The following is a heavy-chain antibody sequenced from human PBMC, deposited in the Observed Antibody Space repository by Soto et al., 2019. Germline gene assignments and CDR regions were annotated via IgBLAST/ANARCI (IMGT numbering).Heavy chain of an antibody. J-gene: IGHJ4*02. CDR1: GFTFSHYG. V-gene: IGHV3-33*01. CDR2: ILNDGSRQ. Sequence: QVQLVESGGGVVQPGRSLRLSCEASGFTFSHYGMHWVRQAPGKGLEWVAVILNDGSRQHYADSVKGRLTISRDNSKNTLYLDMNSLRVEDTAVYYCARDDDYGDNGLVYWGQGTLVTVSS. CDR3: ARDDDYGDNGLVY. D-gene: IGHD4-17*01.